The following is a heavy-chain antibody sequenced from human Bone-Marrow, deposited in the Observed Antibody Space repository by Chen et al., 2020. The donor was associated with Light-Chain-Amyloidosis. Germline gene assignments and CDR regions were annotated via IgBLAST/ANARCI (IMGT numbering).Heavy chain of an antibody. CDR2: ISGSGGSR. Sequence: EVQLVESGGGLLQRGGSLRLSCAASGFAFSSYAMSWVRQAPGKGLEWVSTISGSGGSRYYGDSVKGRLTISRDNSKNALCLQMNSLRAEDTAVYYCAKDISYDDILPGYPADAFYIWVQGTMVTVSS. D-gene: IGHD3-9*01. CDR3: AKDISYDDILPGYPADAFYI. J-gene: IGHJ3*02. CDR1: GFAFSSYA. V-gene: IGHV3-23*04.